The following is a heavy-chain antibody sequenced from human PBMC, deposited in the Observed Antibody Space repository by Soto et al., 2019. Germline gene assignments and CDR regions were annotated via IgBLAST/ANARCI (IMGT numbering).Heavy chain of an antibody. CDR1: GGSINNHY. V-gene: IGHV4-59*06. Sequence: SETLSLTCTVSGGSINNHYWSWIRQPPGKGLEWIGYIYYSGSTYYNPSLQSRLTMSVDTSKNQFSLRLTSVTAADTALYYCARLRPRRWVESYFDYWGQGTVVTVSS. J-gene: IGHJ4*02. D-gene: IGHD4-17*01. CDR3: ARLRPRRWVESYFDY. CDR2: IYYSGST.